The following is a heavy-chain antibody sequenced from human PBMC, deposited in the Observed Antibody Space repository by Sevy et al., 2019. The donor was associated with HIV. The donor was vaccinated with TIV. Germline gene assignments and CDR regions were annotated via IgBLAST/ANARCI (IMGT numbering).Heavy chain of an antibody. D-gene: IGHD2-8*01. CDR3: TRDMYGIDY. CDR1: GFTFTNYW. J-gene: IGHJ4*02. CDR2: VDNDGSGT. Sequence: GGSLRLSCAASGFTFTNYWMHWVRQAPGKGLVWVSRVDNDGSGTNYADSVKGRFTISRDNAKNTVYLQMNSLRAEDTAVYYCTRDMYGIDYWGQGTQVTVSS. V-gene: IGHV3-74*01.